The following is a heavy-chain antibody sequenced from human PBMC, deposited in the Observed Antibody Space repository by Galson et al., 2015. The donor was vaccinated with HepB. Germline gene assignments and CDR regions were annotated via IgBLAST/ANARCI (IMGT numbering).Heavy chain of an antibody. CDR3: AKLVGANRFDY. V-gene: IGHV3-53*04. Sequence: LRLSCAASGFPVSSNYMSWVRQAPGKGLEWVSVIYSGGSTYYADSVKGRFTISRHNSKNTMYLQMNSLRAEDTAVYYCAKLVGANRFDYWGQGTLVTVSS. D-gene: IGHD1-26*01. CDR2: IYSGGST. J-gene: IGHJ4*02. CDR1: GFPVSSNY.